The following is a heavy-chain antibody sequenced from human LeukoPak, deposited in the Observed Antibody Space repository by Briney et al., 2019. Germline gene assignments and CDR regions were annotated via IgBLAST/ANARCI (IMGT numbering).Heavy chain of an antibody. V-gene: IGHV1-2*02. D-gene: IGHD2-2*02. Sequence: ASVKVSCKSSGYTFNTYGITWVRQAPGQGLEWMGWINPNSGGTNYAQKFQGRVTMTRDTSISTAYMELSRLRSDDTAVYYCARGYCSSTSCYTGIWFDPWGQGTLVTVSS. CDR2: INPNSGGT. CDR1: GYTFNTYG. CDR3: ARGYCSSTSCYTGIWFDP. J-gene: IGHJ5*02.